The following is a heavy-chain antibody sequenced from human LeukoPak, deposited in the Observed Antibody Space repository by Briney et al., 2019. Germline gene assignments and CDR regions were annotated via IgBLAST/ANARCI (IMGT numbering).Heavy chain of an antibody. CDR2: IYYSGTT. V-gene: IGHV4-59*12. D-gene: IGHD3-22*01. CDR1: GGSISSYY. Sequence: SETLSLTCTVSGGSISSYYWSWIRQPPGKGLEWIGYIYYSGTTKYNPSLKSRVSISVDTSKNQFSLKLSSVTAADTAVYYCSRATDDGRSYDDYWGQGTLVTVSS. J-gene: IGHJ4*02. CDR3: SRATDDGRSYDDY.